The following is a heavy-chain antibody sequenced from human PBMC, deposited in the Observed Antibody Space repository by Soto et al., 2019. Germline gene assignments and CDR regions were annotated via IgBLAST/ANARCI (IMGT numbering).Heavy chain of an antibody. V-gene: IGHV3-7*05. J-gene: IGHJ4*02. CDR2: INQGGREK. D-gene: IGHD4-4*01. CDR3: ARDVYSSYLFDY. CDR1: GFTFSSYW. Sequence: ESGGGLVQPGGSLRLYCAASGFTFSSYWMSWVRQAPGKGLEWVASINQGGREKYYVDSVKGRFTISRDNAENSLYLQMYSLRAEDTAVYYCARDVYSSYLFDYWGQGALVTVSS.